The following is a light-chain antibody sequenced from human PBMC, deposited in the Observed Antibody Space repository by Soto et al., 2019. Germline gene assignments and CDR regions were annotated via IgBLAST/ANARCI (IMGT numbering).Light chain of an antibody. V-gene: IGKV3-15*01. CDR2: GAS. J-gene: IGKJ4*01. CDR1: QSVSSN. CDR3: QQYSYWPLT. Sequence: EIVMTQSPATLSVSPGERATLSCRASQSVSSNLAWYQQKPGQAPRLLIYGASTRATGIPARFSGSGSGTEFTRTISSLQSEDVAVYYCQQYSYWPLTFGGGTKVEIK.